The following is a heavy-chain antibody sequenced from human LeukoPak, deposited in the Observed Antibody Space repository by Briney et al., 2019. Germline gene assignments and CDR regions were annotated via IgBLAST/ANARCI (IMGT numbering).Heavy chain of an antibody. J-gene: IGHJ4*02. Sequence: GGSLRLSCAASGFTFNTYDMSWVRQAPGKGLEWVSGVSGSGGSTYYADSVKGRFTISRDNSKNTLYLQMNSLRAEDTAVYYCAKVRAPLWGKDYWGQGTLVTVSS. CDR3: AKVRAPLWGKDY. CDR2: VSGSGGST. CDR1: GFTFNTYD. D-gene: IGHD3-16*01. V-gene: IGHV3-23*01.